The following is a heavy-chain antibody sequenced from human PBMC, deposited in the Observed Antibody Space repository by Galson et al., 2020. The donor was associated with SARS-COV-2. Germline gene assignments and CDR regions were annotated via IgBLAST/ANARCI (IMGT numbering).Heavy chain of an antibody. J-gene: IGHJ4*02. CDR3: ARAAAGYGVLDY. V-gene: IGHV3-30*01. D-gene: IGHD3-3*01. CDR2: ISYDGSNK. Sequence: SCAASGFTFSSYAMHWVRQAPGKGLEWVAVISYDGSNKYYADSVKGRFTISRDNSKNTLYLQMNSLRAEDTAVYYCARAAAGYGVLDYWGQGTLVTVSS. CDR1: GFTFSSYA.